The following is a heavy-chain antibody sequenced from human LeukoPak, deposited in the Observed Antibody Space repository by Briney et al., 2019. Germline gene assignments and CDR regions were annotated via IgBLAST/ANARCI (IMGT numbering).Heavy chain of an antibody. Sequence: GGSLRLSCAASGFTFSSYAMSWVRQAPGKGLEWVSTISGSGGSTYYADSVKGRFTISRDNSKNTLYLQMNSLRAEDTAVYYCAKAPPKYDFWSGYPGEYYYYGMDVWGQGTTVTVSS. CDR1: GFTFSSYA. CDR2: ISGSGGST. V-gene: IGHV3-23*01. D-gene: IGHD3-3*01. J-gene: IGHJ6*02. CDR3: AKAPPKYDFWSGYPGEYYYYGMDV.